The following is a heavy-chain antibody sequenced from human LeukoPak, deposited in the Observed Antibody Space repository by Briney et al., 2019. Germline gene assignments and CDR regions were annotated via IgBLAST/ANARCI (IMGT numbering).Heavy chain of an antibody. CDR2: VFNGGST. CDR1: GGSINSHY. D-gene: IGHD6-13*01. J-gene: IGHJ4*02. CDR3: ATRPAGSTWYGVFDY. Sequence: RSETLSLTCTVSGGSINSHYWSWIRQPPGKGLEWIGYVFNGGSTNYNPSLKSRVTMSVDTSRDQFSLRLTSVTAADTAIYYCATRPAGSTWYGVFDYWSQGTLVTVSS. V-gene: IGHV4-59*11.